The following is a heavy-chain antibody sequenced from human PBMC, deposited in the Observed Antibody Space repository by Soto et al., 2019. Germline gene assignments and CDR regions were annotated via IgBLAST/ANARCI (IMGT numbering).Heavy chain of an antibody. CDR1: GFTFSSYA. CDR2: ISYDGSNK. D-gene: IGHD1-26*01. CDR3: ARISSGSYFDY. J-gene: IGHJ4*02. V-gene: IGHV3-30*04. Sequence: GGSLRLSCAASGFTFSSYAMHWVRQAPGKGLEWVAVISYDGSNKYYADSVKGRFTISRDNSKNTLYLQMNSLRAGDTAVYYCARISSGSYFDYWGQGTLVTVSS.